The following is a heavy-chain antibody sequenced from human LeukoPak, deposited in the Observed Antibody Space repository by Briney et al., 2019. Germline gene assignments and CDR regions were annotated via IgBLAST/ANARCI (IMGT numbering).Heavy chain of an antibody. CDR3: ARDLTGSSIYYFDY. CDR2: ISISSSVI. CDR1: GFTFSDYT. J-gene: IGHJ4*02. Sequence: PGGSLRLSCAASGFTFSDYTMNWVRQAPGRGLEWLASISISSSVIYYADSVKGRFTISRDNAKNSLYLQMNSLRAEDTAVYYCARDLTGSSIYYFDYWGQGTLVTVSS. V-gene: IGHV3-21*04. D-gene: IGHD5-24*01.